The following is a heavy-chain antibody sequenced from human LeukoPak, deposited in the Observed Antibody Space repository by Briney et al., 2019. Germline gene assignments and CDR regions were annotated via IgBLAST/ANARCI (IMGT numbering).Heavy chain of an antibody. Sequence: SETLSLTCTVSGGSISSGRYYWGWIRQPPGKGLEWIGSVYYSGSTSYNPSVGTRITVSIDTSKNQFSLKLRSVTAADTAVYYCASLNEGRDYGDNRRDYWGQGTLVTVSS. D-gene: IGHD4-17*01. CDR2: VYYSGST. J-gene: IGHJ4*02. V-gene: IGHV4-39*01. CDR3: ASLNEGRDYGDNRRDY. CDR1: GGSISSGRYY.